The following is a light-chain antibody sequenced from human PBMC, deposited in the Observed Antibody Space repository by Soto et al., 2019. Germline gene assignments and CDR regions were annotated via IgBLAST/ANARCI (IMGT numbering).Light chain of an antibody. J-gene: IGLJ3*02. CDR3: GSYTSTIPVV. V-gene: IGLV2-14*01. CDR2: DVT. Sequence: QSALTQPASVSGSPGQSITISCTGASGDIGAYNYVSWYQQHPGKAPKLLIYDVTNRPAGVSDRFSGSKSGRTASLTISGLQAEDEANYFCGSYTSTIPVVFGGGTKLTVL. CDR1: SGDIGAYNY.